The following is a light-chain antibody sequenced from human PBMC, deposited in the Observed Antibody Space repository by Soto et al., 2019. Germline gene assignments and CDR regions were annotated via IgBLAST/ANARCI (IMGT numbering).Light chain of an antibody. V-gene: IGKV1-5*01. Sequence: DIQMTQSPSSVSASVGDRVTITCRASQGISSWLAWYQQKPGKAPKLLIFDASNLKSGVSSRFSGSGSGTEFTLTISRLQPDDVATYYCLQYSSHSWTFGQGTKVEIK. J-gene: IGKJ1*01. CDR3: LQYSSHSWT. CDR2: DAS. CDR1: QGISSW.